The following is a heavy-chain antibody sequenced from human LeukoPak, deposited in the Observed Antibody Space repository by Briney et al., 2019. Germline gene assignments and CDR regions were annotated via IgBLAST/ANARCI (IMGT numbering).Heavy chain of an antibody. J-gene: IGHJ5*01. Sequence: PSETLSLTCAVSGGSISSYNLSWVRQPAGKGLEWIWPIYTSGSTNYNPSLKSRVTMLVDTSNNQFSLKLSSVTAADTAVYYCARVQFVGPGRLAGFDSWGQGTLVTVSS. V-gene: IGHV4-4*07. CDR1: GGSISSYN. D-gene: IGHD3-10*01. CDR2: IYTSGST. CDR3: ARVQFVGPGRLAGFDS.